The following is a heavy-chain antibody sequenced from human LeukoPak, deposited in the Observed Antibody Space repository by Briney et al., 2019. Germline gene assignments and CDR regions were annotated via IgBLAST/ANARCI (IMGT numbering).Heavy chain of an antibody. V-gene: IGHV3-48*03. D-gene: IGHD3-22*01. CDR2: ISSSGSTI. CDR3: ASSGYDSSGYPIDY. J-gene: IGHJ4*02. CDR1: GFTFSSYE. Sequence: PGGSLSLSCAASGFTFSSYEMNWVRQAPGKGLEWVSYISSSGSTIYYADSVKGRFTISRDNAKNSLYLQMNSLRAEDTAVYYCASSGYDSSGYPIDYWGQGTLVTVSS.